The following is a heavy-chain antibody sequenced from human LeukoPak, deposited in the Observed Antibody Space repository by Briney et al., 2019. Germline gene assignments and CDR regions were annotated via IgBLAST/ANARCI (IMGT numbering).Heavy chain of an antibody. D-gene: IGHD1-26*01. J-gene: IGHJ4*02. CDR2: ISAYNGNT. CDR1: GYIFTSYA. Sequence: ASVKVSCKASGYIFTSYAMHWVRQAPGQRLEWMGWISAYNGNTNYAQKLQGRVTMTTDTSTSTAYMELRSLRSDDTAVYYCARGGSGYSGLDYWGQGTLVTVSS. V-gene: IGHV1-18*01. CDR3: ARGGSGYSGLDY.